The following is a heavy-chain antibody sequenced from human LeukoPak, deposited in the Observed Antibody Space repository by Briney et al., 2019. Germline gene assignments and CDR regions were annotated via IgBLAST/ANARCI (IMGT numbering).Heavy chain of an antibody. D-gene: IGHD3-16*02. V-gene: IGHV4-61*02. CDR3: AREGADYVWGSYRSRYYFDY. J-gene: IGHJ4*02. Sequence: SETLSLTCTVSGGSISSGSYYWSWIRQPAGKGLEWIGRIYTSGSTNYNPSLKSRVTISVDTSKNQFSLKLSSVTAADTAVYYCAREGADYVWGSYRSRYYFDYWGQGTLVTVSS. CDR2: IYTSGST. CDR1: GGSISSGSYY.